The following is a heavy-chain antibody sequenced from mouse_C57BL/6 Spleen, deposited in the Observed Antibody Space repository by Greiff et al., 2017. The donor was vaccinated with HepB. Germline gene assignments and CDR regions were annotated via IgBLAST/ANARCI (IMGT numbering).Heavy chain of an antibody. Sequence: QVQLQQPGAELVKPGASVKLSCKASGYTFTSYWMHWVKQRPGQGLEWIGMIHPNSGSTNYNEKFKSKATLTVDKSSSTAYMQLSSLTSEDSAVYCCARSNWETAMDYWGQGTSVTVSS. CDR3: ARSNWETAMDY. CDR2: IHPNSGST. V-gene: IGHV1-64*01. D-gene: IGHD4-1*01. J-gene: IGHJ4*01. CDR1: GYTFTSYW.